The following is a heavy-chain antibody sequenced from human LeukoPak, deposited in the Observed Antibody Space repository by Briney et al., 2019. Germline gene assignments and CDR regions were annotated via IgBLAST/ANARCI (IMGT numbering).Heavy chain of an antibody. J-gene: IGHJ6*03. CDR1: GFTFTTYG. V-gene: IGHV3-23*01. D-gene: IGHD1-14*01. CDR2: ISGSGSNT. Sequence: PGGSLRLSCAASGFTFTTYGMIWARQAPGKGLEWVLGISGSGSNTYYADSAKGRFTSSRDYSKRTVYLQMNSLRAEDAAVYYCAKNGEPHYYMDVLGKGTTVTVPS. CDR3: AKNGEPHYYMDV.